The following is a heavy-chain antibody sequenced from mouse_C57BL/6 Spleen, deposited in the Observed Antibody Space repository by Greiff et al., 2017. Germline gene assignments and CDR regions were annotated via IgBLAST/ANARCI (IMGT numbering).Heavy chain of an antibody. D-gene: IGHD1-1*01. J-gene: IGHJ4*01. CDR1: GYTFTDYN. V-gene: IGHV1-18*01. CDR2: INPNNGGT. CDR3: ARKELRSYDAMDY. Sequence: EVKLVESGPELVKPGASVKIPCKASGYTFTDYNMDWVKQSHGKSLEWIGDINPNNGGTIYNQKFKGKATLTVDKSSSTAYMELRSLTSEDTAVYYCARKELRSYDAMDYWGQGTSVTVSS.